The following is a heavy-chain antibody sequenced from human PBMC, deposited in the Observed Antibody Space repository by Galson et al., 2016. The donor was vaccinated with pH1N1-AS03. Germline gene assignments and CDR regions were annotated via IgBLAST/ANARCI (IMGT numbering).Heavy chain of an antibody. CDR1: GFTFSSYA. Sequence: SLRLSCAAAGFTFSSYAMYWVRQAPGKGLEYVSAISGNGVSTYYANSVKGRSTISRDNSKNTLYLQMGSLRAEDMAVYYCARGPVSYSNYWFPPPDYWGQGALVTVSP. CDR2: ISGNGVST. V-gene: IGHV3-64*01. D-gene: IGHD6-13*01. J-gene: IGHJ4*02. CDR3: ARGPVSYSNYWFPPPDY.